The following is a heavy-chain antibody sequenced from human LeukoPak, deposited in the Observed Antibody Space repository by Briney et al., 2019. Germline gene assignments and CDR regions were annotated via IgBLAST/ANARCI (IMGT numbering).Heavy chain of an antibody. D-gene: IGHD2-2*01. CDR3: AEDPSFTSSKCYPPGI. V-gene: IGHV3-30*02. J-gene: IGHJ3*02. Sequence: PGGSLRLSCAASGFTFSSYGMNWVRQAPGKGLEWVAFIRYDGSNQYYADSVKGRFTISRDNSKNTLYLQMNSLRAEDTAVYYCAEDPSFTSSKCYPPGIWGQGTMVTVSS. CDR2: IRYDGSNQ. CDR1: GFTFSSYG.